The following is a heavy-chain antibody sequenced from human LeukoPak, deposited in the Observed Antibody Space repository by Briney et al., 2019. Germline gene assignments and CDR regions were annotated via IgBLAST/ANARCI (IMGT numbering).Heavy chain of an antibody. CDR2: IYSGGST. J-gene: IGHJ3*01. CDR3: AKGYYLNAFDV. Sequence: GGSLRLSCAASGFTVSSNYMSWVRQAPGKGLEWVSVIYSGGSTYYADSVKGRFTISRDDSRNTLYLQMNSLRAEDTAVYYCAKGYYLNAFDVWGQGTMVTVSS. D-gene: IGHD2-21*01. V-gene: IGHV3-53*05. CDR1: GFTVSSNY.